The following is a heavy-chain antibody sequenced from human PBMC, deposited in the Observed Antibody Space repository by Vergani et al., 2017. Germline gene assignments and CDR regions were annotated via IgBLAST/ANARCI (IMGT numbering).Heavy chain of an antibody. CDR1: GFTVSSNY. J-gene: IGHJ4*02. V-gene: IGHV3-66*02. D-gene: IGHD6-19*01. CDR2: IYSGGST. Sequence: VQLVESGGGLVQPGGSLRLSCAASGFTVSSNYMSWVRQAPGKGLEWVSVIYSGGSTYYADSVKGRFTISRDNSKNTLYLQMNSLRAEDTAVYYCASGIVVENDSGDGTDYWGQGTLVTVSS. CDR3: ASGIVVENDSGDGTDY.